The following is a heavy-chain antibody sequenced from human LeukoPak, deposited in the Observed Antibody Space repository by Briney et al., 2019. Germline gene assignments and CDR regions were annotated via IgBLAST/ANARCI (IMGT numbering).Heavy chain of an antibody. V-gene: IGHV4-38-2*02. CDR3: ARDLEMATIAGAFDI. D-gene: IGHD5-24*01. J-gene: IGHJ3*02. Sequence: PSETLSLTCTVSGYSISSGYYWGWIRQPPGKGLEWIGSIYHSGSTYYNPSLKSRVTISVDTSKNQFSLKLSSVTAADTAVYYCARDLEMATIAGAFDIWGQGTMVTVSS. CDR2: IYHSGST. CDR1: GYSISSGYY.